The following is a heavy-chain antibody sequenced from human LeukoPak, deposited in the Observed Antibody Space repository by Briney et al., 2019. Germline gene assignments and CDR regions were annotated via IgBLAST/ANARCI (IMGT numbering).Heavy chain of an antibody. CDR1: GFTFSSYW. D-gene: IGHD3-22*01. Sequence: PGGSLRLSCAASGFTFSSYWMHWVRHAPGKGLVWVSRINSDGTSTSYADSVKGRFTISRDNAKNTLYLQMNSLRAEDTAVYYCASGRLDYYDTSGPYYWGQGALVTVSS. V-gene: IGHV3-74*01. CDR2: INSDGTST. CDR3: ASGRLDYYDTSGPYY. J-gene: IGHJ4*02.